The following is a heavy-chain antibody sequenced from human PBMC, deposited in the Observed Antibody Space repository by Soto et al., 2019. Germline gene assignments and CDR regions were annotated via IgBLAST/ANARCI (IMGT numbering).Heavy chain of an antibody. CDR3: ARGAVAGYYYYGMDV. CDR1: GGSISSGYYY. J-gene: IGHJ6*02. CDR2: IYTSGST. V-gene: IGHV4-61*02. Sequence: PSETLSLTCSVSGGSISSGYYYWSWIRQPAGKGLEWIGRIYTSGSTNYNPSLKSRVTMSVDTSKNQFSLKLSSVTAADTAVYYCARGAVAGYYYYGMDVWGQGTTVTVSS. D-gene: IGHD6-19*01.